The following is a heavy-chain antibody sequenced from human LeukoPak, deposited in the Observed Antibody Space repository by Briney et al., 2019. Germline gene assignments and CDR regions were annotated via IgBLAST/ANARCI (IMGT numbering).Heavy chain of an antibody. D-gene: IGHD4-17*01. CDR1: GFTFSSYE. CDR3: AREKDDHGDPGPLDA. Sequence: GGSLRLSCAASGFTFSSYEMNWVRQAPGKGLEWVSYISSSGSTIYYTDSVKGRFTISRDSAKNSLYLQMSSLRAEDTAVYYCAREKDDHGDPGPLDAWGQGDLVTVSS. CDR2: ISSSGSTI. V-gene: IGHV3-48*03. J-gene: IGHJ5*02.